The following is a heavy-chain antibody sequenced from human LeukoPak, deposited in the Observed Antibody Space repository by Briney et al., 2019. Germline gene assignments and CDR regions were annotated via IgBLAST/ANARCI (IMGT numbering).Heavy chain of an antibody. CDR2: IKQDGSEK. CDR3: ARAVFAVVPAALGNHYYYYMDV. V-gene: IGHV3-7*01. CDR1: GFTFSSYW. J-gene: IGHJ6*03. Sequence: GGSLRLSCAASGFTFSSYWMSWVRQAPGKGLEWVANIKQDGSEKYYVDSVKGRFTISRDNAKNSLYLQMNSLRAEDTAVYYCARAVFAVVPAALGNHYYYYMDVWGKGTTVTISS. D-gene: IGHD2-2*01.